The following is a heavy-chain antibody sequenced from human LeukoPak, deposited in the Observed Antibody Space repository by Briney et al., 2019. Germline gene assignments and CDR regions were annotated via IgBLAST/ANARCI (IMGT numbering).Heavy chain of an antibody. CDR3: ARVMGTMIVVVTEYYFDY. Sequence: ASVKVSCKASGYTFTSYGISWVRQAPGQGLEWMGWISAFNGNTNYAQKLQGRVTMTTDTSTSTAYMELRSLRSDDTAVYYCARVMGTMIVVVTEYYFDYWGQGTLVTVSS. CDR2: ISAFNGNT. CDR1: GYTFTSYG. D-gene: IGHD3-22*01. V-gene: IGHV1-18*01. J-gene: IGHJ4*02.